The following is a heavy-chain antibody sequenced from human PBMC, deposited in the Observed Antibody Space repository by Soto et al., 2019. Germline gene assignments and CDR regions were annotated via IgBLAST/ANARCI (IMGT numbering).Heavy chain of an antibody. D-gene: IGHD3-16*01. V-gene: IGHV3-33*01. J-gene: IGHJ4*02. CDR1: GFTFSSYG. Sequence: QVQLVESGGRVVQPGRSLRLSCAASGFTFSSYGMHWVRQAPGKGLEWVAVIWYDGSNKYYADSVKGRFTISRDNSKNTLYLQMNSLRAEDTAVYYCAREVTKRGGKGMDYWGQGTLVTVSS. CDR2: IWYDGSNK. CDR3: AREVTKRGGKGMDY.